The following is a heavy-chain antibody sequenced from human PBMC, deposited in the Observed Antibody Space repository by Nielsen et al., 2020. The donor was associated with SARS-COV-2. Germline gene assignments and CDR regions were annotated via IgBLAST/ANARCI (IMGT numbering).Heavy chain of an antibody. V-gene: IGHV4-30-4*01. CDR1: GGSISSGDYY. J-gene: IGHJ5*02. CDR2: IYYSGST. D-gene: IGHD3-9*01. CDR3: ARAVTLRYFDWLLNWFDP. Sequence: SETLSLTCTVSGGSISSGDYYWSWIRQPPGKGLEWIGYIYYSGSTYYNPSLKSRVTTSVDTSKNQFSLKLSSVTAADTAVYYCARAVTLRYFDWLLNWFDPWGQGTLVTVSS.